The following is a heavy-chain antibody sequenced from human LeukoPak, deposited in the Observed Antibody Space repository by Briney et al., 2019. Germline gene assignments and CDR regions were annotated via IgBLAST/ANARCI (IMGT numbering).Heavy chain of an antibody. CDR2: INPNSGGT. D-gene: IGHD3-22*01. CDR3: ARDGERYYDSSGYPDY. Sequence: ASVKVSCKASGYIFTDHFMQWVRQAPGQGLEWMGWINPNSGGTIYAQKFQGRVTMTRDTSISTAYMELSRLRSDDTAVYYCARDGERYYDSSGYPDYWGQGTLVTVSS. CDR1: GYIFTDHF. V-gene: IGHV1-2*02. J-gene: IGHJ4*02.